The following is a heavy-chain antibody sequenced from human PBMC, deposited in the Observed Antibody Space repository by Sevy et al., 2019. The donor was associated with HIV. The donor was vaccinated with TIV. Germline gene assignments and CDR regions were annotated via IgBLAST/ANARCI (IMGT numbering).Heavy chain of an antibody. CDR1: GFTFSSYA. V-gene: IGHV3-23*01. CDR3: AKDGRVGRSGYYLNYQMAPENPYFDY. Sequence: GGSLRLSCAASGFTFSSYAMSWVRQAPGKGLEWVSAISGNGGSTYYADSVKGRFTISRDNSKNTLYLQMNSLRAEDSAVHYCAKDGRVGRSGYYLNYQMAPENPYFDYWGQGTLVTVSS. CDR2: ISGNGGST. D-gene: IGHD3-3*01. J-gene: IGHJ4*02.